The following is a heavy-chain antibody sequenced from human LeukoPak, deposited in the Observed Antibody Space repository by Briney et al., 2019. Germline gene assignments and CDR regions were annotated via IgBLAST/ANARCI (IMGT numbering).Heavy chain of an antibody. V-gene: IGHV3-23*01. CDR3: AKGMYYYGSGSYYGGFDY. Sequence: GGSLRLSCAASGFTFSSYWMSWVRQAPGKGLEWVSAISGSGGSTYYADSVKGRFTISRDNSKNTLYLQMNSLRAEDTAVYYCAKGMYYYGSGSYYGGFDYWGQGTLVTVSS. D-gene: IGHD3-10*01. CDR1: GFTFSSYW. CDR2: ISGSGGST. J-gene: IGHJ4*02.